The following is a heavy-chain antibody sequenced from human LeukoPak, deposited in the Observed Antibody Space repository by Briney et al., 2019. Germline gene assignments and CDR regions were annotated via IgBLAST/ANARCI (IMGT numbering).Heavy chain of an antibody. V-gene: IGHV3-53*01. Sequence: PGGSLRLSCAASGFTVSSNYMSWARQAPGKGLEWVSVIYSGGTTNYADSVKGRFTISRDNSKNTLFLQMNSLRAEDTAVYYCARGGYSSSWYHSDYWGQGTLVTVSS. CDR2: IYSGGTT. CDR3: ARGGYSSSWYHSDY. CDR1: GFTVSSNY. J-gene: IGHJ4*02. D-gene: IGHD6-13*01.